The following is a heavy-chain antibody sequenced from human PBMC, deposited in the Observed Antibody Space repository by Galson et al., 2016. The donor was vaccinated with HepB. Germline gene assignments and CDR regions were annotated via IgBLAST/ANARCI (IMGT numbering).Heavy chain of an antibody. CDR3: IATYDGSASYPP. Sequence: SLRLSCAASGFTFSNAWMSWVRQAPGKGLEWVGRIQSNTYGGTTDYVAPVKGRFTISRDDSKNTLYLQMNSLKTEDTAVYYCIATYDGSASYPPWGQGTTVTVSS. J-gene: IGHJ6*02. CDR2: IQSNTYGGTT. V-gene: IGHV3-15*01. CDR1: GFTFSNAW. D-gene: IGHD3-10*01.